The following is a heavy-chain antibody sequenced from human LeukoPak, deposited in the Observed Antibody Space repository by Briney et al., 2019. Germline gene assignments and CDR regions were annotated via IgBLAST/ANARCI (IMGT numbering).Heavy chain of an antibody. Sequence: SVKVSCKASGGTFSRYAISWVRQAPGQGLEWMGGITPMFGTANYAQKFQGRVTSADESTRTAYMELKSLKFEDTAVYYCARDAAIHDSGAYYYLWWGQGTLVTVSS. V-gene: IGHV1-69*13. CDR2: ITPMFGTA. CDR3: ARDAAIHDSGAYYYLW. CDR1: GGTFSRYA. D-gene: IGHD3-22*01. J-gene: IGHJ4*02.